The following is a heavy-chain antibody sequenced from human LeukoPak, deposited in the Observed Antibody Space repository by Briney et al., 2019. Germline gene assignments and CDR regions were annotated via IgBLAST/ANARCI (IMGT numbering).Heavy chain of an antibody. V-gene: IGHV3-30*02. CDR1: GFSFSTYG. D-gene: IGHD6-19*01. Sequence: GGSLRLSCAASGFSFSTYGMHWVRQAPGKGLEWVAFIQYDGTNKYYGDSVKGRFTISRDNSRNTVYLQMNSLRAEDTAVYYCAKGRQWYEDYWGQGTLVTVSS. CDR3: AKGRQWYEDY. CDR2: IQYDGTNK. J-gene: IGHJ4*02.